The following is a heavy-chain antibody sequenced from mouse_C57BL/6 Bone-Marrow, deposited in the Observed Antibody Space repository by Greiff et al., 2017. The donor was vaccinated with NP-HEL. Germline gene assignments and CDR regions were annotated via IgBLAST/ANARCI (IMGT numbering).Heavy chain of an antibody. CDR2: INPSSGYT. D-gene: IGHD1-1*02. V-gene: IGHV1-7*01. Sequence: QVHVKQSGAELAKPGASVKLSCKASGYTFTSYWMHWVKQRPGQGLEWIGYINPSSGYTKYNQKFKDKATLTADKSSSTAYMQLSSLTYEDSAVYYCVYGSSWFAYWGQGTLVTVSA. J-gene: IGHJ3*01. CDR1: GYTFTSYW. CDR3: VYGSSWFAY.